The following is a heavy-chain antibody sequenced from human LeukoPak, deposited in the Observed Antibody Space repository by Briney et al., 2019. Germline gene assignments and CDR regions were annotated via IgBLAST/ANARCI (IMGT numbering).Heavy chain of an antibody. D-gene: IGHD3-10*01. V-gene: IGHV3-33*01. CDR3: ARGPSMVRGVTAFDY. CDR1: GFTFSSYG. CDR2: IWYDGSNK. Sequence: GGSLRLSCAASGFTFSSYGMHWVRQAPGKGLEWVAVIWYDGSNKYYADSVKGRFTISRDNSKNTLYLQMSSLRAEDTAVYYCARGPSMVRGVTAFDYWGQGTLVTVSS. J-gene: IGHJ4*02.